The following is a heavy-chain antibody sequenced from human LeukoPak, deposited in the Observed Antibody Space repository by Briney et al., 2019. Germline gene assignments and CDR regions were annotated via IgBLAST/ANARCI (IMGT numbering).Heavy chain of an antibody. V-gene: IGHV1-69*01. CDR1: GGTFSSYA. J-gene: IGHJ4*02. CDR3: ARDGDCSGGSCYDY. D-gene: IGHD2-15*01. CDR2: IIPIFGTA. Sequence: TVKVSCKASGGTFSSYAISWVRQAPGQGLEWMGGIIPIFGTANYAQKFQGRVTITADESTSSAYMELSSLRSEDTAVYYCARDGDCSGGSCYDYWGQGTLVTVSS.